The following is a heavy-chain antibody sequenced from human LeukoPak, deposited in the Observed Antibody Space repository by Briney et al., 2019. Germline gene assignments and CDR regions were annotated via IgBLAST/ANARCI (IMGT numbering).Heavy chain of an antibody. V-gene: IGHV3-23*01. CDR1: GFTFSSYA. CDR2: VVGSGAST. Sequence: GGSLRLSCAASGFTFSSYAMSWVRQAPGKGLEWVSAVVGSGASTYYAASVKGRFTISRDNSKNTLHLQMNSLRTEDTAVYYCGRIAINANNGMDVWGQGTTVTVSS. CDR3: GRIAINANNGMDV. D-gene: IGHD1/OR15-1a*01. J-gene: IGHJ6*02.